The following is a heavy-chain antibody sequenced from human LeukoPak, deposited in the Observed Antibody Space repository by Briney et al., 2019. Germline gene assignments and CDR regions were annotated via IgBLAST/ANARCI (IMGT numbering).Heavy chain of an antibody. D-gene: IGHD3-10*01. CDR1: GYSFTNYW. V-gene: IGHV5-51*01. CDR3: ARSTMVRGVTIPPVPRAFDI. J-gene: IGHJ3*02. CDR2: IYPGDSDT. Sequence: GESLKISCKGSGYSFTNYWIGWVRQMPGKGLEWMGIIYPGDSDTRYSPSFQGQVTISADKSISTAYLQWSSLKASDTAMYYCARSTMVRGVTIPPVPRAFDIWGQGTMVTVSS.